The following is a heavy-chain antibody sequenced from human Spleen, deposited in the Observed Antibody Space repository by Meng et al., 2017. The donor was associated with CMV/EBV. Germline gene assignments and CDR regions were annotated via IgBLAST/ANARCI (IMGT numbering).Heavy chain of an antibody. J-gene: IGHJ3*02. Sequence: SETLSLTCTVSGGSISNYYWSWIRQPPGKGLEWIGEITHSGSTNYNPSLKSRVTISVDTSKNQFSLKLTSVTAADTAVYYCACIDGYSSGDSFDIWGQGTMVTVSS. CDR3: ACIDGYSSGDSFDI. D-gene: IGHD5-24*01. CDR2: ITHSGST. CDR1: GGSISNYY. V-gene: IGHV4-34*01.